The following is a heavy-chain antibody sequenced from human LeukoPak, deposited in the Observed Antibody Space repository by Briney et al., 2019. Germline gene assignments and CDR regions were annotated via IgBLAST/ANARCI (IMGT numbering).Heavy chain of an antibody. Sequence: SETLSRACTVSADSMKNNTSYWGWFRQTPGKGLEWVASISNSGSTFYNPSLKNRVTISIDTSTNHFSLKLSSVTATDTALYYCARRKGVWGNYFDPWGQGTLVTVSS. CDR1: ADSMKNNTSY. CDR3: ARRKGVWGNYFDP. J-gene: IGHJ5*02. D-gene: IGHD3-16*01. V-gene: IGHV4-39*02. CDR2: ISNSGST.